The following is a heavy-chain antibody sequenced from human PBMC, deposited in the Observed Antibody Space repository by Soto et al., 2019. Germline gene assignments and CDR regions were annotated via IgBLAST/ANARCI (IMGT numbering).Heavy chain of an antibody. V-gene: IGHV4-31*03. CDR2: IYYSGVT. Sequence: SETLSLTCTVSGGAINSAGYYWTWIRQHPGTGLEWIGYIYYSGVTHYNPSLMGRVTISSDTTKNQFSLRLKSVTAADTAVYYCARVRCTANSCFVFDPWGQGTLVTVSS. CDR1: GGAINSAGYY. J-gene: IGHJ5*02. D-gene: IGHD2-2*01. CDR3: ARVRCTANSCFVFDP.